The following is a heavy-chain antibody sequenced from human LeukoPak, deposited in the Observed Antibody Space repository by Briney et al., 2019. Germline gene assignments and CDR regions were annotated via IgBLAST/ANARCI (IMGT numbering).Heavy chain of an antibody. CDR3: ARVERGSIAAAGPGNWFDP. CDR2: IIPIFGSS. CDR1: GGTFSSSA. Sequence: ASVKVSCKASGGTFSSSAISWVRQAPGQGLEWLGGIIPIFGSSNYAQNFQDRVTITADESTSTAYMELSSLRSEDTAVYYCARVERGSIAAAGPGNWFDPWGQGTLVTVSS. V-gene: IGHV1-69*13. J-gene: IGHJ5*02. D-gene: IGHD6-13*01.